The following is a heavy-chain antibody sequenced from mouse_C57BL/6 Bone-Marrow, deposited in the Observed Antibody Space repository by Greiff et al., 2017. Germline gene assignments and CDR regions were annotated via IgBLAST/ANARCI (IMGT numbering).Heavy chain of an antibody. Sequence: QVTLKESGPGILQSSQTLSLTCSFSGFSLSTSGMGVSWIRPPSGMGLVWLAHTYWDDDKRYNPFLKSRLTISKDTSRNQVFLKITSVDTADTATYYCARSDYYKRWFAYWGQGTLVTVSA. CDR2: TYWDDDK. CDR3: ARSDYYKRWFAY. J-gene: IGHJ3*01. D-gene: IGHD2-13*01. CDR1: GFSLSTSGMG. V-gene: IGHV8-12*01.